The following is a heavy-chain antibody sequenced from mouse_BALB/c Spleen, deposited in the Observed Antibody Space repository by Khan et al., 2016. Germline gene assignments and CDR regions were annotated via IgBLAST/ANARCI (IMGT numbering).Heavy chain of an antibody. D-gene: IGHD2-1*01. V-gene: IGHV1-62-2*01. Sequence: QVQLQQSGAELVKPGASVKLSCKASGYTFTEYIIHWVKQRSGQGLEWIGWFYPGSGSIKYNEKFKDKATLTADKSSSTVYMELSRLTSEDSAVYFCARHEGGEGNYPYAMDYWGQGTSVTVSS. CDR1: GYTFTEYI. J-gene: IGHJ4*01. CDR2: FYPGSGSI. CDR3: ARHEGGEGNYPYAMDY.